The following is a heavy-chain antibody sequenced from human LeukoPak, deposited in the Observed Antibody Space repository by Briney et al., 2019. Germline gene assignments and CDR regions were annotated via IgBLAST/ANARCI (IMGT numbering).Heavy chain of an antibody. CDR2: ISSSGSTI. CDR1: GFTVSSYE. CDR3: ARDCRADILTGYGPGAFDI. Sequence: PGGSLRLSCAASGFTVSSYEMNWVRQAPGKGLEWVSYISSSGSTIYYADSVKGRFTISRDNAKNSLYLQMNSLRAEDTAVYYCARDCRADILTGYGPGAFDIWGQGTMVTVS. D-gene: IGHD3-9*01. J-gene: IGHJ3*02. V-gene: IGHV3-48*03.